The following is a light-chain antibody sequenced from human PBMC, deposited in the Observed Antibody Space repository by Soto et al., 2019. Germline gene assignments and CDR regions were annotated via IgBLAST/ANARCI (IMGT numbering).Light chain of an antibody. CDR3: SSFTSRFTFNYI. CDR1: SSDVGGYNY. CDR2: EVT. V-gene: IGLV2-14*01. Sequence: QSALTQPASVSGSPGQSITISCTGTSSDVGGYNYVSWYQQHPGEAPKIIIYEVTNRPSGVSNRFSGSKSGNTASLTISGLQAEDDADYYCSSFTSRFTFNYIFGTGTKLTVL. J-gene: IGLJ1*01.